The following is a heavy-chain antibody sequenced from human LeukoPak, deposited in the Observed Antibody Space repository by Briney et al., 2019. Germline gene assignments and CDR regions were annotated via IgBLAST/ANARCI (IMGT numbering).Heavy chain of an antibody. J-gene: IGHJ4*02. V-gene: IGHV3-30-3*01. CDR3: ARVGTRSIAARLDY. CDR2: ISYDGSNK. Sequence: GGSLRLSCAASGFTFSSYAMHWVRQAPGKGLEWVAVISYDGSNKYYADSVKGRFTISRDNSKNTLYLQMNSLRAEDTAVYYCARVGTRSIAARLDYWGQGTLVTVSS. D-gene: IGHD6-6*01. CDR1: GFTFSSYA.